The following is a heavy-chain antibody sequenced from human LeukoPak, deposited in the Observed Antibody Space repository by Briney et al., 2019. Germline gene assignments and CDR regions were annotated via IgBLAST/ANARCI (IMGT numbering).Heavy chain of an antibody. CDR2: IYHSGST. CDR3: ARAYESSGYYYYYYYYMDV. D-gene: IGHD3-22*01. Sequence: SETLSLTCAVSGGSISSSNWWSWVRQPPGKGLEWIGEIYHSGSTNYNPSLKSRVTISVDKSKNQFSLKLNSVTAADTAVYYCARAYESSGYYYYYYYYMDVWGKGTTVTVSS. J-gene: IGHJ6*03. V-gene: IGHV4-4*02. CDR1: GGSISSSNW.